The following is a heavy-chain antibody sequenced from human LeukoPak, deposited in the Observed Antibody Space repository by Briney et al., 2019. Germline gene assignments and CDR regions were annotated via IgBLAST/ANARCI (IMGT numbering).Heavy chain of an antibody. V-gene: IGHV4-4*02. D-gene: IGHD3-16*01. CDR3: ARNSGYAQEF. CDR1: GGSISDGWW. Sequence: KPSGTLSLTCGISGGSISDGWWWSWVRQPPGRGLEWIGEIYHKGTTNYNPSLKSRVTISVDKSKNQFSLKLNSVTAADTAVYYCARNSGYAQEFWGQGTLVTVSS. J-gene: IGHJ1*01. CDR2: IYHKGTT.